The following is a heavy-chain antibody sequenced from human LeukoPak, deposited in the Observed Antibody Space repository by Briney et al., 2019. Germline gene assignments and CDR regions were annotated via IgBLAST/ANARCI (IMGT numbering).Heavy chain of an antibody. CDR3: ARDLWELLHFRLNYYYYGMDV. D-gene: IGHD1-26*01. Sequence: KSGGSLRLSCAASGFTFSSYSMNWVRQAPGKELEWVSSISSSSSYIYYADSVKGRFTISRDNAKNSLYLQMNRLRAEDTAVYYCARDLWELLHFRLNYYYYGMDVWGQGTTVTVSS. J-gene: IGHJ6*02. CDR2: ISSSSSYI. V-gene: IGHV3-21*01. CDR1: GFTFSSYS.